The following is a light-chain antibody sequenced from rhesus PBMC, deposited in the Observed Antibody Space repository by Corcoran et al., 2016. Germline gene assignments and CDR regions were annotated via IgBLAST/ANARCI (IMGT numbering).Light chain of an antibody. CDR2: DVN. Sequence: QSALTQPRSVSESLGQSVTISCTGTSNVVGGYSDVSWYQQYSDTAPRLLIYDVNKRPSGVSDRFSGSQSGNTASLTISGLQAEDEADYYCCSYRGGSTYIFGDGTRLTVL. J-gene: IGLJ1*01. V-gene: IGLV2S9*01. CDR3: CSYRGGSTYI. CDR1: SNVVGGYSD.